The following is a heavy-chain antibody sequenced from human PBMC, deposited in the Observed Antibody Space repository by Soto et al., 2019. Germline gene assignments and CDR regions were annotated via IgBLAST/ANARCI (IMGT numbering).Heavy chain of an antibody. J-gene: IGHJ4*02. CDR1: GGTFSSYT. V-gene: IGHV1-69*02. CDR2: IIPILGIA. CDR3: ARSTTTVRGVTPLGY. D-gene: IGHD3-10*01. Sequence: QVQLVQSGAEVKKPGSSVKVSCKASGGTFSSYTISWVRQAPGQGLEWMGRIIPILGIANYAQKFQGRVTTTAVKPPLKAHRELANLKYEDTPASYSARSTTTVRGVTPLGYWGQGPLVTVSS.